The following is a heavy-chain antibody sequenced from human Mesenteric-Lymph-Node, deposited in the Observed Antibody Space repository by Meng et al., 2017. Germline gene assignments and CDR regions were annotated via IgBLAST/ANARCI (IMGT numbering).Heavy chain of an antibody. D-gene: IGHD6-13*01. Sequence: GESLKISCAASGFTVSSNYMSWVRQAPGKGLEWVSVIYSGGSTFYADSLEGRFSISRDNSKNTLYLQMNSLRAEDTAVYYCSTDTPAAAGTFDYWGQGTLVTVSS. V-gene: IGHV3-66*02. J-gene: IGHJ4*02. CDR2: IYSGGST. CDR1: GFTVSSNY. CDR3: STDTPAAAGTFDY.